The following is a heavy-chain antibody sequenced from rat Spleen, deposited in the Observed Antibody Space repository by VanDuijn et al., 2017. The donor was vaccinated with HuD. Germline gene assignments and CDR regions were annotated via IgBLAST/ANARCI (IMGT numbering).Heavy chain of an antibody. D-gene: IGHD1-12*02. Sequence: EVQLVESDGGLVQPGRSLKLSCAASGFTFSNYGMAWVRQAPTKGLEWVATISYDGSNTFYRDSVKGRFTISRDPAKNTLYLQMDSLRSEDTATYYCARHGRIYYCARHGYNSYFDYWGQGVMVTVSS. CDR3: ARHGRIYYCARHGYNSYFDY. CDR1: GFTFSNYG. V-gene: IGHV5-29*01. J-gene: IGHJ2*01. CDR2: ISYDGSNT.